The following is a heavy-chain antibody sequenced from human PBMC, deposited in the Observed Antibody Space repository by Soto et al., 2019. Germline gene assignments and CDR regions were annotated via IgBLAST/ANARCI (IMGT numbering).Heavy chain of an antibody. J-gene: IGHJ4*02. V-gene: IGHV2-5*02. D-gene: IGHD2-15*01. Sequence: QITLKESGPTLVKPTQTLKLTCTFSGFSLSSYEVSVGWIRQPPGKALEWLALIYWDGDQSYSPSLRSRLTITKDTSNNQVVLTMTNMDPVDTATYYCVPIARKTDPATWGQGS. CDR1: GFSLSSYEVS. CDR2: IYWDGDQ. CDR3: VPIARKTDPAT.